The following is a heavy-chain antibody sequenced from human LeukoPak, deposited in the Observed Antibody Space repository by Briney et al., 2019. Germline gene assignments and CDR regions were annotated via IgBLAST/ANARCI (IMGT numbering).Heavy chain of an antibody. J-gene: IGHJ6*03. CDR2: IFPSGGEI. D-gene: IGHD3-10*01. V-gene: IGHV3-23*01. Sequence: GGSLRLSCAASGFTFSTFAMIWVRQPPGKGLEWVSSIFPSGGEIHYADSVRGRFTISRDNSKSTLSLQMNSLRAEDTAVYYCARVSTMVRGVRYYYYYYMDVWGKGTTVTVFS. CDR1: GFTFSTFA. CDR3: ARVSTMVRGVRYYYYYYMDV.